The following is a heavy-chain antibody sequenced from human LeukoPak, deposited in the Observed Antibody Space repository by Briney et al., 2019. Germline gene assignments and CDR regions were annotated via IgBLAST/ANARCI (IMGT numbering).Heavy chain of an antibody. D-gene: IGHD2-15*01. J-gene: IGHJ5*02. Sequence: SETLSLTCTVSGVSISSGGYYWSWIRQHPGKGLEWIGYIYYTGSTYYNPSLRSRLSISVDTSSNQFSLKLSSVTAADTAVYYCAGHCSGGTCYRYWFDPWGQGTLVTVSS. V-gene: IGHV4-31*03. CDR1: GVSISSGGYY. CDR2: IYYTGST. CDR3: AGHCSGGTCYRYWFDP.